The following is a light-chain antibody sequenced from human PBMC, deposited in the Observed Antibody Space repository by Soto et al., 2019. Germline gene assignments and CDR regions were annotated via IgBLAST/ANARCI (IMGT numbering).Light chain of an antibody. CDR1: SSDVGGYNY. CDR2: DVS. J-gene: IGLJ1*01. V-gene: IGLV2-11*01. Sequence: QSALTQPRSVSGSPGQSVTISCTGTSSDVGGYNYVSWYQQHPGKAPKLMIYDVSKRPSGVPDRFSGSKSGNTASLTISGLQAEDEADYYCCSYAGSSNYVFGTGTKLTV. CDR3: CSYAGSSNYV.